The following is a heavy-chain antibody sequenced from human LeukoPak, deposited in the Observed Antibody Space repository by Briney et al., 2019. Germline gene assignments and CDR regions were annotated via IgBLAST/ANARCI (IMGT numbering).Heavy chain of an antibody. J-gene: IGHJ4*02. D-gene: IGHD1-26*01. Sequence: GRSLRLSCADSGFTFDDYAMHWVRQAPGRGLEWVSGISWNSGSIGYADSVKGRFTISRDNAKNSLYLQMNSLRVEDTALYYCAKDMDVGAPSFERGNYWGQGTLVTVSS. CDR1: GFTFDDYA. V-gene: IGHV3-9*01. CDR3: AKDMDVGAPSFERGNY. CDR2: ISWNSGSI.